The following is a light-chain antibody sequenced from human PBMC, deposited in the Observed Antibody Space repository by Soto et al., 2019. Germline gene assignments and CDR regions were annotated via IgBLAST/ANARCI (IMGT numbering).Light chain of an antibody. CDR1: SSNIGAGYD. V-gene: IGLV1-40*01. CDR2: GNN. J-gene: IGLJ1*01. Sequence: QSVLTQPPSVSGAPGQRVTISCTGNSSNIGAGYDVHWYQQLPGRAPKLLIYGNNNRPSGVPDRFSGSKSGTSASLAITGLQSEVEGDDYCRAIDSSPNVFGTETKVAVL. CDR3: RAIDSSPNV.